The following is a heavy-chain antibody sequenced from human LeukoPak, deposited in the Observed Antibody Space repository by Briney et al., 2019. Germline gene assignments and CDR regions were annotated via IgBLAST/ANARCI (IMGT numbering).Heavy chain of an antibody. CDR3: ARRAGYSSGLDL. V-gene: IGHV1-18*01. D-gene: IGHD6-19*01. Sequence: ASVNVSCKASGYAFNNYGITWVRQAPGQGLEWMGWINTYNGNADYAQKFQGRVTMTTETSTSTAYMELRSLRSDDTAVYYCARRAGYSSGLDLWGQGALVTVSS. J-gene: IGHJ5*02. CDR1: GYAFNNYG. CDR2: INTYNGNA.